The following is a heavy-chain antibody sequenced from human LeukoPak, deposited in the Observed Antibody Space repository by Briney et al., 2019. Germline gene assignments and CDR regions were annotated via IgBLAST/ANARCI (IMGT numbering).Heavy chain of an antibody. Sequence: SVKVSCKASGFTFTSSAVQWVRQARGQRLEWIGWIVVGSGNTNYAQKFQERVTITRDMSTSTAYMELSSLGSEDTAVYYCAAGGSGSYYGSHFDYWGQGTLVTVSS. D-gene: IGHD3-10*01. CDR3: AAGGSGSYYGSHFDY. J-gene: IGHJ4*02. CDR1: GFTFTSSA. V-gene: IGHV1-58*01. CDR2: IVVGSGNT.